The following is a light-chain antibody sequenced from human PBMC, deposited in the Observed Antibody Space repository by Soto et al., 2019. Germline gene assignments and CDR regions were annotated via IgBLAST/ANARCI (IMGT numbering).Light chain of an antibody. Sequence: QSALTQPASVSGSPGQSITIYCTGTSSDVGGYKYVSWYQQHPGKAPKLIIYEVINRPSGVSYRFSGSKSGNTASLTISGLQAEDEADYFCSSYTSRSSHVFGTGTKVTVL. V-gene: IGLV2-14*01. CDR1: SSDVGGYKY. J-gene: IGLJ1*01. CDR3: SSYTSRSSHV. CDR2: EVI.